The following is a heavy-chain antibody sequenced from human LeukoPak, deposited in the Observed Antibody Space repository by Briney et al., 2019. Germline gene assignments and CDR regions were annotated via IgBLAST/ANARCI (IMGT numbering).Heavy chain of an antibody. CDR2: IYHSGST. D-gene: IGHD3-22*01. CDR1: SGSISSDDYS. J-gene: IGHJ4*02. V-gene: IGHV4-30-2*01. CDR3: ARGQDSSGYYRPPYFDY. Sequence: SETLSLTCTVSSGSISSDDYSWSWIRQPPGKGLEWIGYIYHSGSTYYNPSLKSRVTISVDRSKNQFSLKLSSVTAADTAVYYCARGQDSSGYYRPPYFDYWGQGTLVTVSS.